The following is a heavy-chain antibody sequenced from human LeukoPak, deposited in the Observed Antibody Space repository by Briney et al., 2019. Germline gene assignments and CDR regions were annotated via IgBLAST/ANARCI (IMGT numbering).Heavy chain of an antibody. CDR2: IYYSGST. J-gene: IGHJ5*02. CDR3: ARGGRYCSSTSCYGNWFDP. Sequence: SETLSLTCTVSGGSISSGGYYWSWIRQHPGKGLEWIGYIYYSGSTYYNPSLKSRVTISVDTSKNQFSLKLSSVTAADTAVYYCARGGRYCSSTSCYGNWFDPWGQGTLATVSS. V-gene: IGHV4-31*03. CDR1: GGSISSGGYY. D-gene: IGHD2-2*01.